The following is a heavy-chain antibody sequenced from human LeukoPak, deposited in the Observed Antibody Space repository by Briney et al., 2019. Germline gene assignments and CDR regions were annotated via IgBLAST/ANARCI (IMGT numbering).Heavy chain of an antibody. CDR2: ISKSGDNS. D-gene: IGHD6-19*01. V-gene: IGHV3-23*01. CDR3: AKLSGWTGWFFDY. J-gene: IGHJ4*02. Sequence: GGSLRLSCAASGFTFSNFAISWVRQAPGKGLEWVSTISKSGDNSYYADSVKGRFTISRDNSKNTIYLQMNSLRVEDTAVYYCAKLSGWTGWFFDYWGQGTVVTVSS. CDR1: GFTFSNFA.